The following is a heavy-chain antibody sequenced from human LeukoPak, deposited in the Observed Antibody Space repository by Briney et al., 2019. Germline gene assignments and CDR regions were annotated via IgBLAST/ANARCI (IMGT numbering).Heavy chain of an antibody. CDR1: GFTFDDYA. Sequence: GGSLRLSCAASGFTFDDYAMHWVRQAPGKGLEWVSGINWKSGSIGYADSVKGRFTISRDNAKNSLYLQMNSLRPEDTAFYHCAKDKGSGWSGIDYWGQGTLVTVSS. CDR2: INWKSGSI. D-gene: IGHD6-19*01. CDR3: AKDKGSGWSGIDY. V-gene: IGHV3-9*01. J-gene: IGHJ4*02.